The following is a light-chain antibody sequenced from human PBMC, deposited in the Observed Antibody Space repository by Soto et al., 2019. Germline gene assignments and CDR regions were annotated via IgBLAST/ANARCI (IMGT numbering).Light chain of an antibody. CDR3: LQHNSFPRT. CDR2: SSY. CDR1: QGISDY. J-gene: IGKJ4*01. V-gene: IGKV1-17*03. Sequence: DVQMTQSPSAVSASVGARVDIICRASQGISDYLAWFQQKPGKAPHRLIYSSYTLQTGVPSRFSGRRSGTEFTLTISNLQPEDVATYYCLQHNSFPRTFGGGTKV.